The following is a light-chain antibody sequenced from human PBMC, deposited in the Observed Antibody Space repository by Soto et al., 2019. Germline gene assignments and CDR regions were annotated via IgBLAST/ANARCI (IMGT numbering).Light chain of an antibody. J-gene: IGLJ2*01. CDR2: RDT. CDR1: HSGSKN. Sequence: SSELTQPLSVSVALGQTARITCGASHSGSKNVHWYQQKPGQAPVLVNYRDTNRPSGIPERFSGSNSGNTATLTISRAQAGDDGDYYCQVWDSSLVLFGVGTKLTVL. V-gene: IGLV3-9*01. CDR3: QVWDSSLVL.